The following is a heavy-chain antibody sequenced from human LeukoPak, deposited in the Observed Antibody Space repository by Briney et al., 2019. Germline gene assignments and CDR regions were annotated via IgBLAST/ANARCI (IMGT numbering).Heavy chain of an antibody. Sequence: ASVKVSCKASGYTFTGYYMHWVRQAPGQGLEWMGWINPNSGGTNYAQKFQGRVTMTRDTSISTAYMELSRLRSDDTAVYYCARDFVAGPSWPTGGSGRGWGQGTLVTVSS. CDR2: INPNSGGT. CDR1: GYTFTGYY. V-gene: IGHV1-2*02. D-gene: IGHD2-8*02. CDR3: ARDFVAGPSWPTGGSGRG. J-gene: IGHJ4*02.